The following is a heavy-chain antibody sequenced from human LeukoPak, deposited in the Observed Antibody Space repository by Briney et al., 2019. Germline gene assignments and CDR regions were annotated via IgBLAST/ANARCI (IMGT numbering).Heavy chain of an antibody. J-gene: IGHJ3*02. Sequence: GGSLRLSRAASGFTFSSYAMSWVRQAPGKGLEWVSAISGSGGSTYYADSVKGRFTISRDNSKNTLYLQMNSLRAEDTAVYYCAKDHTDGPAFDIWGQGTMVTVSS. CDR1: GFTFSSYA. D-gene: IGHD4-17*01. CDR3: AKDHTDGPAFDI. CDR2: ISGSGGST. V-gene: IGHV3-23*01.